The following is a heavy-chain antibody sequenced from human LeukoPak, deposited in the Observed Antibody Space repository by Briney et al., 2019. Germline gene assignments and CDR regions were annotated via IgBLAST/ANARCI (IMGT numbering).Heavy chain of an antibody. D-gene: IGHD3-16*01. CDR1: GGSISSSSYY. J-gene: IGHJ5*02. CDR2: MYYSGST. Sequence: SEALSLTCTVSGGSISSSSYYWGWIRQPPGKGLEWVGSMYYSGSTYYNPSLKSRVTLSVDTSKTQFSLKLSSVTAADTAVYFCARPLYNSWDRFDPWGQGTLITVS. CDR3: ARPLYNSWDRFDP. V-gene: IGHV4-39*01.